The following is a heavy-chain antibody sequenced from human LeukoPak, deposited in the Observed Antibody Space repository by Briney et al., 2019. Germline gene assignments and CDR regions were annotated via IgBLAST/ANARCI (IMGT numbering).Heavy chain of an antibody. CDR2: IWYDGSNK. V-gene: IGHV3-30*02. CDR1: GFTLSSYG. D-gene: IGHD6-13*01. J-gene: IGHJ3*02. CDR3: AKGIGIAAAAADAFDI. Sequence: GGSLRLSCAASGFTLSSYGMNWVRQAPGKGLEWVAIIWYDGSNKYYADSVKGRFTISRDNSKNTLYLQMNSLRAEDTAVYYCAKGIGIAAAAADAFDIWGQGTMVTVSS.